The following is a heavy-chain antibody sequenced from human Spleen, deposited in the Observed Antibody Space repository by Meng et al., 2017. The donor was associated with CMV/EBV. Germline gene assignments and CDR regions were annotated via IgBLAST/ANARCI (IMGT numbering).Heavy chain of an antibody. V-gene: IGHV2-5*01. J-gene: IGHJ4*02. CDR1: GFSLSTSGVG. CDR3: AHRQYDASGSYPTFDY. D-gene: IGHD3-10*01. Sequence: SGPTLVKPTQPLTLTCTFSGFSLSTSGVGVGWIRQPPGKALEWLALIYWNDDKRYSPSLENRVTITKDTSKKQVVLTMTNMDPVDTGTYYCAHRQYDASGSYPTFDYWGQGTLVTVSS. CDR2: IYWNDDK.